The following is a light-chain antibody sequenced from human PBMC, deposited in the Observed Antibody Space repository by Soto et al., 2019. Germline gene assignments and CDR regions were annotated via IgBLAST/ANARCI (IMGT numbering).Light chain of an antibody. Sequence: QSVLTQPASVSGSPGQSITISCTGTSSDVGGYNYVSWYQQHPGKAPKLMIYEVSNRPSGVPDRFSGSKSGTSASLAISGIQSEDEADYYCAAWHDSLNGPVFGGGTKVTV. CDR2: EVS. V-gene: IGLV2-14*01. CDR3: AAWHDSLNGPV. CDR1: SSDVGGYNY. J-gene: IGLJ3*02.